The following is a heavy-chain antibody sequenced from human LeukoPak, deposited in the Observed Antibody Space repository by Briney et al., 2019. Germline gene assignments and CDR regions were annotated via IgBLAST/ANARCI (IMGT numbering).Heavy chain of an antibody. D-gene: IGHD6-13*01. CDR2: IYYSGST. J-gene: IGHJ6*02. CDR3: AKPSIAAAGYYYYGMDV. CDR1: GGSISSYY. V-gene: IGHV4-59*05. Sequence: SETLSLTCTVSGGSISSYYWSWIRQPPGKGLEWIGSIYYSGSTYYNPSLKSRVTISVDTSKNQFSLKLSSVTAADTAVYYCAKPSIAAAGYYYYGMDVWGQGTTVTVSS.